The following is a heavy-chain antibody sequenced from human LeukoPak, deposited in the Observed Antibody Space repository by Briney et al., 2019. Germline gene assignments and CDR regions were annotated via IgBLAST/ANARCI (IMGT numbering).Heavy chain of an antibody. CDR3: AKWESNLDY. CDR2: ISYDGSNK. CDR1: GFTFSSYG. V-gene: IGHV3-30*18. D-gene: IGHD1-26*01. J-gene: IGHJ4*02. Sequence: PGGSLRLSCAASGFTFSSYGMHWVRQAPGKGLEWVAVISYDGSNKYYADSVKGRFTIPRDNSKNTLYLQMNSLRAEDTAVYYCAKWESNLDYWGQGTLVTVSS.